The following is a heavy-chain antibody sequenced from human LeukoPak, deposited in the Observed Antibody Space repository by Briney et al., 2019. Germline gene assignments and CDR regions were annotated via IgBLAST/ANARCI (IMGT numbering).Heavy chain of an antibody. CDR3: AKDQERYCTNGVCSPFDY. CDR2: ISGSDGRT. V-gene: IGHV3-23*01. Sequence: GGSLRLSCAASGFTFNSYAMTWVRQAPGKGREWVSAISGSDGRTYFADSVKGRFTISRDNSKNTLYLQVNSLRAEDTAVYYCAKDQERYCTNGVCSPFDYWGQGTLVTVSS. D-gene: IGHD2-8*01. J-gene: IGHJ4*02. CDR1: GFTFNSYA.